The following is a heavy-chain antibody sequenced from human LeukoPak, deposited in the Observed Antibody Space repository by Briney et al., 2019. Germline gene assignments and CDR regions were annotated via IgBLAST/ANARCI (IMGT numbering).Heavy chain of an antibody. CDR3: ARDPRYYYDSSGYYA. J-gene: IGHJ5*02. Sequence: ASVKVSCRASGYTFTGYYMHWVRQAPGQGLEWLGWINPNSGGTNYAQKFQGRVTMTRDTSISTAYMELSRLRSDDTAVYYCARDPRYYYDSSGYYAWGQGTLVTVSS. V-gene: IGHV1-2*02. CDR1: GYTFTGYY. CDR2: INPNSGGT. D-gene: IGHD3-22*01.